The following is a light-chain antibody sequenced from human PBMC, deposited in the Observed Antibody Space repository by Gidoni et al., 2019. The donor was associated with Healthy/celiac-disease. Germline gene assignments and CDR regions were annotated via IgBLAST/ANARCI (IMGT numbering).Light chain of an antibody. Sequence: DIQMTQSPSSLSASVGDRVTITCRASQGISNYLAWYQQKPGKVPKLLIYAASTLQSGVPSRFSVSGSVTDFTLTISSLQPEDVATYYCQKYNSAPPNTFGGGTKVEIK. CDR2: AAS. CDR3: QKYNSAPPNT. CDR1: QGISNY. V-gene: IGKV1-27*01. J-gene: IGKJ4*01.